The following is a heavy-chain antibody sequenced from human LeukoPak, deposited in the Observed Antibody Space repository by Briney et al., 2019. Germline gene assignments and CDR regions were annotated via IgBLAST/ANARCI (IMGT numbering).Heavy chain of an antibody. V-gene: IGHV3-23*01. CDR2: IGGRGGST. CDR3: ARDPGVVAFHYFDF. D-gene: IGHD3-3*01. J-gene: IGHJ4*02. Sequence: GGSLRLSCVASGFTFSSHAMAWVRQAPGKGLEWVSAIGGRGGSTYYADSVKGRFTISRDNPKNTLYLQMNSLRAEDTALYYCARDPGVVAFHYFDFWGQGTLATVSS. CDR1: GFTFSSHA.